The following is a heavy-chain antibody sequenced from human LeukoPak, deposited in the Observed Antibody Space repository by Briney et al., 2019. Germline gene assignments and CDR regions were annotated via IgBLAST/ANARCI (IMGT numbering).Heavy chain of an antibody. D-gene: IGHD1-26*01. CDR1: GGSFSGYY. V-gene: IGHV4-34*01. Sequence: SETLSLTCAVYGGSFSGYYWSWIRQPPGKGLEWIGEINHSGSTNYNPSLKSRVTISVDTSKNQFSLKLSSVTAADTAVYYCARGASGKVDYWGQGTLVTVSS. J-gene: IGHJ4*02. CDR2: INHSGST. CDR3: ARGASGKVDY.